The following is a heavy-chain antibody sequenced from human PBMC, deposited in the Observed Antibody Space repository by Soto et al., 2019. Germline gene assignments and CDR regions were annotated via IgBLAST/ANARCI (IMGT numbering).Heavy chain of an antibody. J-gene: IGHJ4*02. CDR3: ARDRIVVVTAIPSYYFDY. CDR2: IWYDGSNK. Sequence: QVQLVESGGGVVQPGRSLRLSCAASGFTFSSYGMHWVRQAPGKGLEWVAVIWYDGSNKYYADSVQGRFTISRDNSKNTLYLQMNSLRAEDTAVYYCARDRIVVVTAIPSYYFDYWGQGTLVTVSS. V-gene: IGHV3-33*01. CDR1: GFTFSSYG. D-gene: IGHD2-21*02.